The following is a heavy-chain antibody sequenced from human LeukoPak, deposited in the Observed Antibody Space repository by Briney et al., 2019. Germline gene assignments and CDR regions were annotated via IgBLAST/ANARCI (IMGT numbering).Heavy chain of an antibody. V-gene: IGHV4-59*08. CDR3: ARYEGFVEEDYYDSSGYFDY. CDR2: IYYSGST. Sequence: SETLSLTCTVSGGSISSYYWSWIRQPPGKGLEWIGYIYYSGSTNYNPSLKSRVTISVDTSKNQFSLKLSSVTAADTAVYYCARYEGFVEEDYYDSSGYFDYWGQGTLVTVSS. CDR1: GGSISSYY. D-gene: IGHD3-22*01. J-gene: IGHJ4*02.